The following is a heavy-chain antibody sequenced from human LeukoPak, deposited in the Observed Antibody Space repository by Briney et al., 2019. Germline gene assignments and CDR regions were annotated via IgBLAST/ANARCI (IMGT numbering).Heavy chain of an antibody. CDR3: AKVVNYGMDV. CDR1: GFTFDDYA. V-gene: IGHV3-9*01. D-gene: IGHD2-21*01. CDR2: INWNGGSI. Sequence: GRSLRLSCAASGFTFDDYAMHWVRHAPGKGLEWVSGINWNGGSIGYADSVKGRFTISRDNAKNSLYLQMNSLRAEDTALYYCAKVVNYGMDVWGQGTTVTVSS. J-gene: IGHJ6*02.